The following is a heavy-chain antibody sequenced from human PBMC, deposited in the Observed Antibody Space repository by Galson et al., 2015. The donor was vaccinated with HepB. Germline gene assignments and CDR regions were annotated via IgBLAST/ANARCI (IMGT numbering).Heavy chain of an antibody. CDR1: GYTFTSYG. CDR3: ARGEVTMVRGAPRY. J-gene: IGHJ4*02. CDR2: ISAYNGNT. V-gene: IGHV1-18*01. Sequence: SVKVSCKASGYTFTSYGISWVRQAPGQGLEWMGWISAYNGNTNYAQKLQGRVTMTTDTSTSTAYMELRSLRSDDTAVYYSARGEVTMVRGAPRYWGQGTLVTVSS. D-gene: IGHD3-10*01.